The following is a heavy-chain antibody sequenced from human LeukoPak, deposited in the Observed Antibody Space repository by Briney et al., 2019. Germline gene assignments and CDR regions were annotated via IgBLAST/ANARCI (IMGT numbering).Heavy chain of an antibody. J-gene: IGHJ5*02. Sequence: ETLSLTCTVSGGSISSYYWSWIRQPAGKGLEWIGRIYTSGSTNYNPSLTSRVTMSVDTSKNQFSLKLSSVTAADTAVYYCARDQFGNFWSGYSPAGWFDPWAREPWSPSPQ. CDR3: ARDQFGNFWSGYSPAGWFDP. CDR1: GGSISSYY. D-gene: IGHD3-3*01. CDR2: IYTSGST. V-gene: IGHV4-4*07.